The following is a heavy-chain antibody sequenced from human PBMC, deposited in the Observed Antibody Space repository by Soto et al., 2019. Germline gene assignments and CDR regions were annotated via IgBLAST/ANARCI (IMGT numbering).Heavy chain of an antibody. D-gene: IGHD3-10*01. CDR3: ARGRGLYYFDY. V-gene: IGHV3-66*01. J-gene: IGHJ4*02. CDR2: IYSGGST. CDR1: GFTVRSNY. Sequence: EVQLVESGGGLVQPGGSLRLSCAASGFTVRSNYMNWVRQAPGKGLEWVSVIYSGGSTYYADSVKGRFTISRDNSKNTLYLQMNSLSAEDTAVYYCARGRGLYYFDYWGQGTLVTGSS.